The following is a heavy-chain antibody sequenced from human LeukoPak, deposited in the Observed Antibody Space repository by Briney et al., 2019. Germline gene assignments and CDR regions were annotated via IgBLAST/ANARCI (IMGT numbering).Heavy chain of an antibody. J-gene: IGHJ4*02. Sequence: GGSLRLSCAASGFTFSTHSMNWVRQAPGEGLEWVSCISSSSSDIYYADSVKGRFTISRDNAKNSLYLQMSSLRAEDTAVYYCARVPGGLEWADFDYWGQGTLVTVSS. CDR2: ISSSSSDI. D-gene: IGHD3-3*01. CDR3: ARVPGGLEWADFDY. V-gene: IGHV3-21*01. CDR1: GFTFSTHS.